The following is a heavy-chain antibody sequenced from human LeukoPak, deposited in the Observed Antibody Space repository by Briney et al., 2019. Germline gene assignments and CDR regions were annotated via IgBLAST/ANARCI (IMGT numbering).Heavy chain of an antibody. Sequence: SQTLSLTCTVSGGSISSGSYYWSWIRQPAGKGLEWIGRIYTSGSTNYNPSLKSRVTISVDTSKNQFSLKLSSVTAADTAVYYCARDDGSGSYGGAFGIWGQGTMVTVSS. CDR2: IYTSGST. CDR3: ARDDGSGSYGGAFGI. D-gene: IGHD3-10*01. V-gene: IGHV4-61*02. CDR1: GGSISSGSYY. J-gene: IGHJ3*02.